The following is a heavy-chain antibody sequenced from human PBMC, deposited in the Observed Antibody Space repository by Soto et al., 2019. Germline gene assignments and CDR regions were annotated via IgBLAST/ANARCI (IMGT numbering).Heavy chain of an antibody. J-gene: IGHJ6*02. Sequence: QVQLQQWGAGLLKPSETLSLTCAVYGGSFSGYYWSWIRQPPGKGLEWIGEINHSGSTNYNPSLKXRXTXXVDTSKNQFSLKLSSVTAADTAVYYCARSLYGMDVWGQGTTVTVSS. CDR1: GGSFSGYY. V-gene: IGHV4-34*01. CDR3: ARSLYGMDV. CDR2: INHSGST.